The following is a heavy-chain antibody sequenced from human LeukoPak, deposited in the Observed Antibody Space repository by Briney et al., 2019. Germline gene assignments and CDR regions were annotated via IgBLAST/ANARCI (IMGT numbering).Heavy chain of an antibody. CDR1: GFTFSTYE. CDR3: ASRPPHGRYVVFDY. CDR2: IDSSGSTI. D-gene: IGHD3-16*02. V-gene: IGHV3-48*03. J-gene: IGHJ4*02. Sequence: PGGSLRLSCAASGFTFSTYEMNWVRQAPTKGLEWISYIDSSGSTIYYADSVKGRFTISRDNAKNSLYLQMNSLRAEDTALYYCASRPPHGRYVVFDYWGQGTLVTVS.